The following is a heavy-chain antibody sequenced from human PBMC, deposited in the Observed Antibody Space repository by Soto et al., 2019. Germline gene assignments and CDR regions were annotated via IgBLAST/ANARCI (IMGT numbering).Heavy chain of an antibody. J-gene: IGHJ4*02. CDR3: ARRGGSSPFDY. CDR1: GGSISSSSYY. Sequence: QLQLQESGPGLVKPSETLSLTCTVSGGSISSSSYYWGWIRQSPGKGLEWIGNIYYSGSTYYNPSRKRRVTIAVDTAQNQFSLKLSSVTAADTAVYYCARRGGSSPFDYWGQGTLVTVSS. CDR2: IYYSGST. D-gene: IGHD1-26*01. V-gene: IGHV4-39*01.